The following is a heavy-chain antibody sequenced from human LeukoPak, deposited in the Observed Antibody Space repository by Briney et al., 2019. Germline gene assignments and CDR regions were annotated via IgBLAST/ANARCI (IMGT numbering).Heavy chain of an antibody. CDR2: INPNSGGT. CDR1: GFTFTGYY. J-gene: IGHJ4*02. D-gene: IGHD3-22*01. CDR3: ARDGVDSSADY. Sequence: ASVTVSCNASGFTFTGYYMHWVRQAPGQELEWMGWINPNSGGTNYAQKFQGRVTMTRDTSISTAYMELSRLRSDDTAVYYCARDGVDSSADYWGQGTLVTVSS. V-gene: IGHV1-2*02.